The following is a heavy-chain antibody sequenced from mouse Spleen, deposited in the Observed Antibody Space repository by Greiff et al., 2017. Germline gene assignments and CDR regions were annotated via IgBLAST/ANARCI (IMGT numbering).Heavy chain of an antibody. D-gene: IGHD1-1*01. Sequence: QVQLKESGAELVMPGASVKLSCKASGYTFTSYWMHWVKQRPGQGLEWIGEIDPSDSYTNYNQKFKGKATLTVDKSSSTAYMQLSSLTSEDSAVYYCARGYGSSFYYFDYWGQGTTLTVSS. J-gene: IGHJ2*01. CDR3: ARGYGSSFYYFDY. CDR1: GYTFTSYW. CDR2: IDPSDSYT. V-gene: IGHV1-69*01.